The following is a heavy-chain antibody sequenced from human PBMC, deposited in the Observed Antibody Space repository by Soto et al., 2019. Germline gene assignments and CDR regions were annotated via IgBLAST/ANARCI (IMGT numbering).Heavy chain of an antibody. V-gene: IGHV3-21*01. Sequence: PGGSLRLSCAASGFTFSSYSMNWVRQAPGKGLEWVSSISSSSSYIYYADSVKGRFTISRDNAKNSLYLQMNSLRAEDTAVYYCARDGGTSCSLYYCYGMDVWGQGTTVTVSS. CDR2: ISSSSSYI. CDR3: ARDGGTSCSLYYCYGMDV. J-gene: IGHJ6*02. CDR1: GFTFSSYS. D-gene: IGHD2-2*01.